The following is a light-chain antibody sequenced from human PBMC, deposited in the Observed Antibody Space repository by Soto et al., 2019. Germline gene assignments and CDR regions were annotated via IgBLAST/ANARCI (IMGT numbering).Light chain of an antibody. Sequence: DIVMTQSPGSLAVSLGERATINFKSSQIVLYSSNNKNYLAWYQQKPGQPPKLLIYWASTRESGVPDRFSGSGSGTDFTLTISSLQAEDVAVYYCQQYYSTPQTFGQGTKVDIK. V-gene: IGKV4-1*01. CDR3: QQYYSTPQT. CDR1: QIVLYSSNNKNY. CDR2: WAS. J-gene: IGKJ1*01.